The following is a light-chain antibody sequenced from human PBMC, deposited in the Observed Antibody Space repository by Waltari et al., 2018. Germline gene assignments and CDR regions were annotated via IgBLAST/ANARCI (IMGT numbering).Light chain of an antibody. Sequence: QSALTQPSSVSGTPGQSITISCSGTTSDVGSYDLVSWYQQHPGEPPKPLICEVSTRPPDTSSRFSGAKSGSTASLTISGLQPEDEADYYCCSYAGRGTYVFGSGTKVTVL. CDR1: TSDVGSYDL. CDR2: EVS. V-gene: IGLV2-23*02. J-gene: IGLJ1*01. CDR3: CSYAGRGTYV.